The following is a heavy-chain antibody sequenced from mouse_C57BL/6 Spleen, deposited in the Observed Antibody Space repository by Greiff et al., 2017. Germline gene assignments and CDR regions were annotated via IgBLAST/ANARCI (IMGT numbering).Heavy chain of an antibody. Sequence: VQLQQSGAELVKPGASVKISCKASGYAFSSYWMNWVKQRPGKGLEWIGQIYPGDGDTNYNGKFKGKASLTADKSSSTANMQLSSLTSEDSAVYCGTRSKVYYYGSSYGYFDVWGTGTTVTVSS. CDR2: IYPGDGDT. CDR1: GYAFSSYW. J-gene: IGHJ1*03. CDR3: TRSKVYYYGSSYGYFDV. V-gene: IGHV1-80*01. D-gene: IGHD1-1*01.